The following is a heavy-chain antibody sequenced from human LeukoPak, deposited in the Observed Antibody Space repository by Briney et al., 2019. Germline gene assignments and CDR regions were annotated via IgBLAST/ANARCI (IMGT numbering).Heavy chain of an antibody. Sequence: GGSLRLSCAASGFNFSSHWMGWVRQAPGKGLEWVANIKQDESEKFYVGSVKGRFTISRDNAKNSLYLQMDSLRTEDTAVYYCARDGFGSSGYRTPELDYWGQGTLVTVFS. CDR2: IKQDESEK. CDR3: ARDGFGSSGYRTPELDY. J-gene: IGHJ4*02. D-gene: IGHD3-22*01. V-gene: IGHV3-7*01. CDR1: GFNFSSHW.